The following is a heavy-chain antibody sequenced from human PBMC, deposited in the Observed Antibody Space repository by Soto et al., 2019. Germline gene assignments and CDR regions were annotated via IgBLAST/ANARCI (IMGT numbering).Heavy chain of an antibody. Sequence: GGSLRLSCAASGFTFSSYGMHWVRQAPGKGLEWVAVISYDGSNKYYADSVKGRFTISRDNSKNTLYLQMNSLRAEDTAVYYCAKEIYRSGWYPTKDYWGQGTLVTVSS. D-gene: IGHD6-19*01. CDR1: GFTFSSYG. CDR3: AKEIYRSGWYPTKDY. J-gene: IGHJ4*02. CDR2: ISYDGSNK. V-gene: IGHV3-30*18.